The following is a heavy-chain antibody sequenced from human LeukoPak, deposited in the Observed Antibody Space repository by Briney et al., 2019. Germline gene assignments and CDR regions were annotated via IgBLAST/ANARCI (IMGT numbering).Heavy chain of an antibody. CDR3: ARDRDTSSNIDLDS. CDR2: INTNTRNP. CDR1: GYTFTNYG. D-gene: IGHD2-2*01. Sequence: ASVKVSCKASGYTFTNYGMNWVRQAPGQGLEWMGWINTNTRNPTYAQGFTGRFVLSLDTSVSTAFLQISGLQAEDTAMYYCARDRDTSSNIDLDSWGQGTLVTVSS. J-gene: IGHJ4*02. V-gene: IGHV7-4-1*02.